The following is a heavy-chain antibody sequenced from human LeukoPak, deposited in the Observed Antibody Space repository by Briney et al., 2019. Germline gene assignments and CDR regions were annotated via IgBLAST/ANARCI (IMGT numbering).Heavy chain of an antibody. V-gene: IGHV4-59*01. J-gene: IGHJ4*02. Sequence: SETLSLTCTVSGGSISSYYWSWIRQPPGKGLEWIGYIYYSGSTNYNPSLKSRVTISVDTSKNQFSLKLSSVTAVDTAVYYCARDYGSGSQPFDYWGQGTLVTVSS. D-gene: IGHD3-10*01. CDR3: ARDYGSGSQPFDY. CDR2: IYYSGST. CDR1: GGSISSYY.